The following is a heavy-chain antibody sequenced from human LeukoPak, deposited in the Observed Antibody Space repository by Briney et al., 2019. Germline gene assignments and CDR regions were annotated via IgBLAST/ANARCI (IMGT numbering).Heavy chain of an antibody. CDR3: ASATLEQGYFDY. J-gene: IGHJ4*02. CDR2: IYYSGST. D-gene: IGHD1/OR15-1a*01. V-gene: IGHV4-59*11. Sequence: GSLRLSCAASGFDFGNHVMSWIRQPPGKGLEWIGYIYYSGSTNYNPSLKSRVTISVDTSKNQFSLKLSSVTAADTAVYYCASATLEQGYFDYWGQGTLVTVSS. CDR1: GFDFGNHV.